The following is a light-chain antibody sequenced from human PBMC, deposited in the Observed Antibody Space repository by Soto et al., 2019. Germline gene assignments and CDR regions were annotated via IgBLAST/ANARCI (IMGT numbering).Light chain of an antibody. J-gene: IGLJ1*01. CDR3: TSYTSTSTYV. CDR2: DVT. V-gene: IGLV2-14*01. CDR1: SSDVGAYNY. Sequence: QSALTQPASVSGPPGQSITISCTGTSSDVGAYNYVSWYQHHPGKAPRLVIYDVTNRPSGISDRFSGSKSGNTASLTISGLLAEDADDYYWTSYTSTSTYVFGAGTKLTVL.